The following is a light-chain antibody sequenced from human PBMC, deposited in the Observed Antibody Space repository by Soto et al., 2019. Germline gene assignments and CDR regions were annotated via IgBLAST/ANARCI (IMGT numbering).Light chain of an antibody. V-gene: IGKV4-1*01. Sequence: DIVMTQSPDSLPVSLGERATINCKSSQSVLYTSNNKNYLAWYQQKPGQSPKLLIYWASTRESGVPDRFSGSGSGTDFTLTISSLQAEDVAVYYCQQYQSIPFTFGPGTKVHI. CDR3: QQYQSIPFT. CDR1: QSVLYTSNNKNY. J-gene: IGKJ3*01. CDR2: WAS.